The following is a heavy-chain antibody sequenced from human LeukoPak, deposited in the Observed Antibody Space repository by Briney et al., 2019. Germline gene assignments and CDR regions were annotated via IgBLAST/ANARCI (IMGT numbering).Heavy chain of an antibody. J-gene: IGHJ5*02. V-gene: IGHV3-43*01. CDR3: AKVRIEYSTSSPPNH. CDR2: ISWNGDRT. Sequence: PGGSLRLSCAASGFIFDDYAMHWVRQAPGKGLEWVSLISWNGDRTYYADSVKGRFTISRDNSKDSLYLQMNSLRTEDTALYYCAKVRIEYSTSSPPNHWGQGTPVTVSS. CDR1: GFIFDDYA. D-gene: IGHD6-6*01.